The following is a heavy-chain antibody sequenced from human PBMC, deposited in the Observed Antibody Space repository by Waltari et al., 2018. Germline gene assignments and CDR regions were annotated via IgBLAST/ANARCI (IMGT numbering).Heavy chain of an antibody. Sequence: QVTLKESGPVLVKPTETLTLTCTVSGFSLSNARMGVSWIRQPPGKALEWLAHIFSNDEKSYSTALKSMLTISKDTSKSQVVLTMTNMDPVDTATYYCARISYDFWSGYYTGLHFDYWGQGTLVTVSS. J-gene: IGHJ4*02. CDR3: ARISYDFWSGYYTGLHFDY. D-gene: IGHD3-3*01. CDR1: GFSLSNARMG. CDR2: IFSNDEK. V-gene: IGHV2-26*01.